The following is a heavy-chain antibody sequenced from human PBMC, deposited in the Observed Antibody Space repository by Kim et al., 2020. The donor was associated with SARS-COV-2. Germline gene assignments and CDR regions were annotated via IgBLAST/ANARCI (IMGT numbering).Heavy chain of an antibody. Sequence: GGSLRLSCAASGFIFSSYAMIWVRQAPGEGLEWLATICYDGSNKYYKDSVKGRFTISRDNSKNTLYLQMNSLRVEDTAVYYCAREPITGYGLDVWGQGTTVTVFS. J-gene: IGHJ6*02. CDR2: ICYDGSNK. CDR3: AREPITGYGLDV. V-gene: IGHV3-33*01. CDR1: GFIFSSYA. D-gene: IGHD3-3*01.